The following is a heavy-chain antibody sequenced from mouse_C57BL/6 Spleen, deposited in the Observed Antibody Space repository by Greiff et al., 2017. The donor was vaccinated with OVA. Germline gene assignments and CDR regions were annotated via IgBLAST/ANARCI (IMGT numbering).Heavy chain of an antibody. Sequence: EVKVVESGGGLVKPGGSLKLSCAASGFTFSDYGMHWVRQAPEKGLEWVAYISSGSSTIYYADTVKGRFTISSDNAKNTLFLQMTSLRSEDTAMYCCAWESYYDYDEGDAMDYWGQGTSVTVSS. J-gene: IGHJ4*01. V-gene: IGHV5-17*01. CDR1: GFTFSDYG. CDR3: AWESYYDYDEGDAMDY. CDR2: ISSGSSTI. D-gene: IGHD2-4*01.